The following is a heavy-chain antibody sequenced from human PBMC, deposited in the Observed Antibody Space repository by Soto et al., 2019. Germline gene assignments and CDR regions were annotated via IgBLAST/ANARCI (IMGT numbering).Heavy chain of an antibody. J-gene: IGHJ2*01. CDR3: ASQAGYSNTRPWYFDL. Sequence: QLQLQESGPGLVKPSETLSLTCTVSGGSISSSSYYWGWIRQPPGKGLEWIGSIYYSGSTYYNPSLKSRVTISVDTSKNQFSLKLSSVTAADTAVYYCASQAGYSNTRPWYFDLWGRGTLVTVSS. CDR2: IYYSGST. D-gene: IGHD6-13*01. CDR1: GGSISSSSYY. V-gene: IGHV4-39*01.